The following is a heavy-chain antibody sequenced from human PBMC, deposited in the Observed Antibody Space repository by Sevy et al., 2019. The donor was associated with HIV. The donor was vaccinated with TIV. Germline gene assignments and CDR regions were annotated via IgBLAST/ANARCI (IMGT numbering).Heavy chain of an antibody. J-gene: IGHJ5*02. D-gene: IGHD3-10*01. CDR3: ARGLSFGELGGWFDP. V-gene: IGHV3-30-3*01. CDR1: GFTFSSDA. CDR2: ISYDGSNK. Sequence: GGSLRLSCAASGFTFSSDAMHWVRQAPGKGLEWVAVISYDGSNKYYADSVKGRFTISRDNSKNTLYLQMNSLRAEDTAVYYCARGLSFGELGGWFDPWGQGTLVTVSS.